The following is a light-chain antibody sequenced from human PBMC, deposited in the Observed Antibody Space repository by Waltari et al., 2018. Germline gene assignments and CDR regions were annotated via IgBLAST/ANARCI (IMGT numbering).Light chain of an antibody. V-gene: IGLV2-8*01. Sequence: QSALTQPPSASGSPGQSVTISCTGSSSDFGNYNFVSWYQQHPGKAPKVIIYEVTMRSSGVPDLFSGSKSGNTASLTVSGLQAEDEADYYCSSFAGRWVFGGGTKLTVL. CDR3: SSFAGRWV. J-gene: IGLJ3*02. CDR2: EVT. CDR1: SSDFGNYNF.